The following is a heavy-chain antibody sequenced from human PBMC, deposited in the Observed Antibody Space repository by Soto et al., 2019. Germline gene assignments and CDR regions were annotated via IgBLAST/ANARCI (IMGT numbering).Heavy chain of an antibody. D-gene: IGHD3-22*01. Sequence: QLQLQESGPGLVKPSETLSLTCTVSGGSISSSSYYWGWIRQPPGKGLEWIGSIYYSGSTYYNPSLKCRVTIXXDXSXXQFSLKLSSVTAADTAVYYCASLSDYYDSSEYFQHWGQGTLVTVSS. CDR1: GGSISSSSYY. J-gene: IGHJ1*01. CDR3: ASLSDYYDSSEYFQH. V-gene: IGHV4-39*01. CDR2: IYYSGST.